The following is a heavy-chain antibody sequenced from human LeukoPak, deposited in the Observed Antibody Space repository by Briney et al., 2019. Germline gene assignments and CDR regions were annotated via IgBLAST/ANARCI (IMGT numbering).Heavy chain of an antibody. CDR2: IYSSEST. V-gene: IGHV4-4*07. Sequence: ETLSLTLKFSGGSISRFYWGWIPQPAGKGLEWVGRIYSSESTNYNPSLKSRVTMSVDTSRNQFSLKLTSVTAADTAVYYCAREQSSGWYRPFDYWGQGTLVTVSS. J-gene: IGHJ4*02. CDR1: GGSISRFY. D-gene: IGHD6-19*01. CDR3: AREQSSGWYRPFDY.